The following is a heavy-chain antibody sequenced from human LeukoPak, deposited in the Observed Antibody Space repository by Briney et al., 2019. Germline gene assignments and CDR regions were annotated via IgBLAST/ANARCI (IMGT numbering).Heavy chain of an antibody. CDR1: GGSISSYY. V-gene: IGHV4-4*07. J-gene: IGHJ3*02. Sequence: PSETLSLTCTVSGGSISSYYWSWIRQPAGKGLEWIGRIYTSGSTNYNPSLKSRVTMSVGTSKNQFSLKLSSVTAADTAVYYCARDSSYDYGDHWAHAFDIWGQGTMVTVSS. CDR2: IYTSGST. CDR3: ARDSSYDYGDHWAHAFDI. D-gene: IGHD4-17*01.